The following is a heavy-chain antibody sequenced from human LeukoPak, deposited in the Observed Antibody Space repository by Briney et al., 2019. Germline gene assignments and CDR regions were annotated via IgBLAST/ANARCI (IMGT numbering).Heavy chain of an antibody. Sequence: PSQTLSLTCTVSGGSISSGDYYWSWIRQPPGKGLEWIGYIYYSGSTYYNPSLKSRVTISVDTSKNQFSLKLSSVNAADTAEYYCAIGRTFGTEFDPWGQGTLVTVSS. CDR3: AIGRTFGTEFDP. V-gene: IGHV4-30-4*01. J-gene: IGHJ5*02. D-gene: IGHD2-8*02. CDR2: IYYSGST. CDR1: GGSISSGDYY.